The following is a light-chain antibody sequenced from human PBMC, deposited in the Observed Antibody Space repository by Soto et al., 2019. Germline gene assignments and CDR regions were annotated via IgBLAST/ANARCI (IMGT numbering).Light chain of an antibody. CDR3: AVWDDSLNGPV. J-gene: IGLJ3*02. Sequence: QAVVTQPPSASGTPGQRVTISCSGSSSNIGSNAVNWYQHLPGMAPKLLIYDYFQRPSGVPDRFSGSKAGASASLAISGLQSEDDADYYCAVWDDSLNGPVFGGGTKLTVL. CDR2: DYF. CDR1: SSNIGSNA. V-gene: IGLV1-44*01.